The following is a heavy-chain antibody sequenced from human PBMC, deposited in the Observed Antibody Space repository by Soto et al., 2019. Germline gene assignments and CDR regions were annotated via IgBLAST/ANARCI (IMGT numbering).Heavy chain of an antibody. CDR3: ARSPGNYYYYGMDV. Sequence: VKVSCKASGGTFSSYAISWVRQAPGQGLEWMGGIIPIFGTANYAQKFQGRVTITADKSTSTAYMELSSLRSEDTAVYYCARSPGNYYYYGMDVWGQGTTVTVSS. CDR2: IIPIFGTA. V-gene: IGHV1-69*06. J-gene: IGHJ6*02. CDR1: GGTFSSYA.